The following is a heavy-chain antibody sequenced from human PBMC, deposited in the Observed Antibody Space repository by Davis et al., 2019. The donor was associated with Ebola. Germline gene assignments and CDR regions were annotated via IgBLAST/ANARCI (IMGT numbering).Heavy chain of an antibody. CDR3: ARDTYYDSIHNDAFDI. CDR2: INPNSGGT. Sequence: SVKVSCKTSGGTFTNYAVNWVRQAPGQGLEWMGRINPNSGGTNYAQKFQGRVTITADKSTSTAYMELSSLRSDDTAVYYCARDTYYDSIHNDAFDIWGQGTMVTVSS. J-gene: IGHJ3*02. V-gene: IGHV1-69*10. D-gene: IGHD3-22*01. CDR1: GGTFTNYA.